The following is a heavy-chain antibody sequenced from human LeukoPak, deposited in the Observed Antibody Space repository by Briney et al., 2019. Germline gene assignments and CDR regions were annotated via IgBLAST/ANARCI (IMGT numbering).Heavy chain of an antibody. Sequence: GGSLRLSCAASGFTFSSYGMHWVHQAPGKGLEWVAFIRYDGSNKYYADSVKGRFTISRDNSKNTLYLQMNSLRAEDTAVYYCAKEVAVAGTGRWFDPWGQGTLVTVSS. CDR3: AKEVAVAGTGRWFDP. CDR2: IRYDGSNK. V-gene: IGHV3-30*02. D-gene: IGHD6-19*01. J-gene: IGHJ5*02. CDR1: GFTFSSYG.